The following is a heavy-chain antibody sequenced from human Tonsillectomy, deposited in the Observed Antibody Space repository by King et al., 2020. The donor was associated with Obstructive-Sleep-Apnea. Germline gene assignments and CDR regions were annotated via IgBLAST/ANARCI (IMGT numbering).Heavy chain of an antibody. J-gene: IGHJ2*01. CDR2: ISYDGSNK. CDR1: GFTFSNNG. CDR3: AKEGADWYFDF. V-gene: IGHV3-30*18. Sequence: VQLVESGGGVVQPGRSLRLSCAASGFTFSNNGMHWVRQVPGKGLDWVAVISYDGSNKYYADSVKGRFTISRDNSKNTLYLEMNRLRAEDTAVYYCAKEGADWYFDFWGCGTLVTVSS.